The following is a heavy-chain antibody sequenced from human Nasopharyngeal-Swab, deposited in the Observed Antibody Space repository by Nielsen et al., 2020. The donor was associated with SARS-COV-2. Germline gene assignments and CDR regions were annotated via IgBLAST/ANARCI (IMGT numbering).Heavy chain of an antibody. Sequence: ETLSLTCAASGFTFSSYAMSWVRQAPGKELEWVSAISGSGGSTYYADSVKGRFTISRDNSKNTLYLQMNSLRAEDTAVYYCAKDGGWGYYYYGMDVWGQGTTVTVSS. CDR1: GFTFSSYA. CDR3: AKDGGWGYYYYGMDV. V-gene: IGHV3-23*01. CDR2: ISGSGGST. J-gene: IGHJ6*02. D-gene: IGHD6-19*01.